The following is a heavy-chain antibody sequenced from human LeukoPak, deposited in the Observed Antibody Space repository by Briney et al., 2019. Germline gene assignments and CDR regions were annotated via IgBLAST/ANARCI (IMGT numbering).Heavy chain of an antibody. J-gene: IGHJ4*02. CDR3: ARGDRYYYDSSGSLDY. CDR1: GGSFSGYY. V-gene: IGHV4-59*01. CDR2: IYYSGST. D-gene: IGHD3-22*01. Sequence: SETLSLTCAVYGGSFSGYYWSWIRQPPGKGLEWIGYIYYSGSTNYNPSLKSRVTISVDTSKNQFSLKLSSVTAADTAVYYCARGDRYYYDSSGSLDYWGQGTLVTVSS.